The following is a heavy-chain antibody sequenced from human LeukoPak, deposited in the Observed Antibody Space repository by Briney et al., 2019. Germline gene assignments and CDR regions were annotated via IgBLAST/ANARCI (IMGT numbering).Heavy chain of an antibody. D-gene: IGHD6-13*01. J-gene: IGHJ5*02. V-gene: IGHV3-30*02. CDR3: AKATGYNSSWDNWFDP. CDR2: IRYDGSNK. CDR1: GFTFSSYG. Sequence: GGSLRLSCAASGFTFSSYGMHWVRQAPGKGLEWVAFIRYDGSNKYYADSVKGRFTISRDNSKNTLYLQMNSLRAEDTAVYYCAKATGYNSSWDNWFDPWGQGTLVTVSS.